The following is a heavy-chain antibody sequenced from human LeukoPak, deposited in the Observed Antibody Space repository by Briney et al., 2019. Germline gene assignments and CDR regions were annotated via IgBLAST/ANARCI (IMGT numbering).Heavy chain of an antibody. CDR3: TRDGGIPPAVRVTYYYYYMDV. Sequence: GGSLRLSCAASGFTFSSYSMNWVRQAPGKGLEWVSSIGSSSRFIYYADSVEGRFTISRDNAKNSLFLQMNSLRAEDTAVYYCTRDGGIPPAVRVTYYYYYMDVWGKGTSVTVSS. V-gene: IGHV3-21*01. J-gene: IGHJ6*03. D-gene: IGHD6-13*01. CDR1: GFTFSSYS. CDR2: IGSSSRFI.